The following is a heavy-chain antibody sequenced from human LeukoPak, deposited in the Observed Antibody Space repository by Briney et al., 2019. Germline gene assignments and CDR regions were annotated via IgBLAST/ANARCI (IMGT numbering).Heavy chain of an antibody. V-gene: IGHV4-59*01. D-gene: IGHD5-12*01. CDR3: ARRSDSGYDFDY. J-gene: IGHJ4*02. Sequence: PSETLSLTCTVSGGSISSYYWSWIRQPPGKGLEYIGFIYYSGSTKYNPSLKSRVTISVDPSKNQFSLKLSPVTAADTAIYYCARRSDSGYDFDYWGQGTLVTVSS. CDR2: IYYSGST. CDR1: GGSISSYY.